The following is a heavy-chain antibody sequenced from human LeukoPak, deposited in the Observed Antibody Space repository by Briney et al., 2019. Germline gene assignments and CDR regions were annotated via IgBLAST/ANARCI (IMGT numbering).Heavy chain of an antibody. D-gene: IGHD3-22*01. CDR3: ASGVYDSSGYGFDY. CDR2: ISSNGVST. V-gene: IGHV3-64*01. CDR1: GFTFSSYA. J-gene: IGHJ4*02. Sequence: GGSLRLSCAASGFTFSSYAMHWVRQAPGKGLEYVSAISSNGVSTYYANSVKGRFTISRDNSKNTLYLQMGSLRAEDMAVYCCASGVYDSSGYGFDYWGQGTLVTVSS.